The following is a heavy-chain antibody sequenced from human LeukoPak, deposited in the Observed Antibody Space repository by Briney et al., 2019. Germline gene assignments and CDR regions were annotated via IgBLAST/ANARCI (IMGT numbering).Heavy chain of an antibody. V-gene: IGHV4-59*01. CDR2: IYYSGST. CDR3: ARARGSSGYYLH. CDR1: GGSISSYY. Sequence: SETLSLTCTVSGGSISSYYWSWIRQPPGKGLGWIGYIYYSGSTNYNPSLKSRVTISVDTSKNQFSLKLSSVTAADTAVYYCARARGSSGYYLHWGQGTLVTVSS. J-gene: IGHJ4*02. D-gene: IGHD3-22*01.